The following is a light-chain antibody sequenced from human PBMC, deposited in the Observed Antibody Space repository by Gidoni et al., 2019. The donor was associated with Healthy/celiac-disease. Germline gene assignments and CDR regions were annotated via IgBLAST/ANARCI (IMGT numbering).Light chain of an antibody. CDR3: QQRSNWPIT. CDR2: DAS. CDR1: QSVSSY. Sequence: EIVLTQSPATLSLSPGESATLSCRASQSVSSYLAWYQQKPGQAPRLLIYDASNRATGIPARFSGSGSGTDFNLTISSLEPEDFAVYYCQQRSNWPITFGQGTRLEIK. J-gene: IGKJ5*01. V-gene: IGKV3-11*01.